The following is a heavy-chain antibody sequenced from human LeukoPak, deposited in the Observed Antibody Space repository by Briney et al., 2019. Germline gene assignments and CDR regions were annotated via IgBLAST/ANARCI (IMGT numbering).Heavy chain of an antibody. J-gene: IGHJ4*02. CDR2: IKPDGSET. Sequence: QTGGSLRLSCAASGFTFSSYYMSWVRQAPGEGLEWVANIKPDGSETYYADSVKGRFTISRDNGKNSLHLQMNSLRADDTAVYYCACSRLTFSSSWLWWGQGALVTVSS. V-gene: IGHV3-7*01. CDR1: GFTFSSYY. CDR3: ACSRLTFSSSWLW. D-gene: IGHD6-13*01.